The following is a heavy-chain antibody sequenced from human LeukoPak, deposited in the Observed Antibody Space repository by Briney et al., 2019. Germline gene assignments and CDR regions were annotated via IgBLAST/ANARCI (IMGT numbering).Heavy chain of an antibody. V-gene: IGHV4-61*02. D-gene: IGHD1-14*01. CDR3: AREGPETGDY. Sequence: SETLSLTCTVSGGSISSGSYYWSWIRQPAGKGLEWIGRIYSSGRSTNYNPSLKSRVTISVDTSKNQFSLKLSSVTAADTAVYYCAREGPETGDYWGQGTLVTVSS. CDR1: GGSISSGSYY. CDR2: IYSSGRST. J-gene: IGHJ4*02.